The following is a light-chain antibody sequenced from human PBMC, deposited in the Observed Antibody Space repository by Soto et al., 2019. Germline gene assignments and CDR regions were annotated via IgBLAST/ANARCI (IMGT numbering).Light chain of an antibody. V-gene: IGKV3-20*01. CDR1: QSVSSSY. J-gene: IGKJ1*01. CDR3: QQYGSSLWT. Sequence: EIVLTQFPGTLSLSPGERATLSCRASQSVSSSYLAWYQQKPGQAPRLLIYGASSRATGIQDRFSGSGAGTDFTLSISRLEPEDYAMYYCQQYGSSLWTFGQGTKVEIK. CDR2: GAS.